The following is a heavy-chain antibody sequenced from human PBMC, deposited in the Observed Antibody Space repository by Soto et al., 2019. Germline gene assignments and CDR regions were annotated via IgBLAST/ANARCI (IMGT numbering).Heavy chain of an antibody. D-gene: IGHD1-1*01. CDR3: VRDWQLSP. CDR1: GYTLTNYG. V-gene: IGHV1-18*01. CDR2: ISGHKGNT. J-gene: IGHJ5*02. Sequence: QVQLVQSGDEVKKTGASVKVSCRASGYTLTNYGISWVRQAPGQGLFWMGWISGHKGNTLYAQNVQGRITLTIDTSTNTAYMELMSLKIDDTAMYYCVRDWQLSPWGQGTLVTVSS.